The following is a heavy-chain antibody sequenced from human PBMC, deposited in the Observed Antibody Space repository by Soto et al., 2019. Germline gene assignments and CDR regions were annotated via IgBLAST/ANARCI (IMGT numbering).Heavy chain of an antibody. CDR2: ISGSGGST. D-gene: IGHD2-15*01. J-gene: IGHJ4*02. CDR3: AKVKDIVVVVAATPDY. Sequence: GGFLRASCADSGFTFRSSAMIWVRQAPGKGLEWVSAISGSGGSTYYADSVKGRFTISRDNSKNALYLQMNSLRAEDTAVYYCAKVKDIVVVVAATPDYWGQGTLVTVSS. V-gene: IGHV3-23*01. CDR1: GFTFRSSA.